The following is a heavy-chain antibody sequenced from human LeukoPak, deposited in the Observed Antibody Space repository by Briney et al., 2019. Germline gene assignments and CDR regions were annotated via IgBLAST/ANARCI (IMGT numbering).Heavy chain of an antibody. CDR3: AKDLRVVTASHFDY. CDR1: GFTFSSYG. CDR2: ISYDGSNK. V-gene: IGHV3-30*18. Sequence: GSLRLSCAASGFTFSSYGMHWVRQAPGKGLEWVAVISYDGSNKYYADSVKGRFTISRDNSKNTLYLQMNSLRAEDTAVYYCAKDLRVVTASHFDYWGQGTLVTVSS. D-gene: IGHD2-21*02. J-gene: IGHJ4*02.